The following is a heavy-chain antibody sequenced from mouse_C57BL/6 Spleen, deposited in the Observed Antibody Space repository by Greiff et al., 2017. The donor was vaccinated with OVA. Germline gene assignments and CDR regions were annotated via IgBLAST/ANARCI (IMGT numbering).Heavy chain of an antibody. Sequence: QVQLQQPGAELVKPGASVKMSCKASGYTFTSYWITWVKQRPGQGLEWIGDIYPGSGSTNYNEKFKSKATLTVDTSSSTTYMQLSSLTSEDSAVYYCANDSSGYYYCDDWGQGTTLTVSS. J-gene: IGHJ2*01. V-gene: IGHV1-55*01. CDR1: GYTFTSYW. CDR2: IYPGSGST. D-gene: IGHD3-2*02. CDR3: ANDSSGYYYCDD.